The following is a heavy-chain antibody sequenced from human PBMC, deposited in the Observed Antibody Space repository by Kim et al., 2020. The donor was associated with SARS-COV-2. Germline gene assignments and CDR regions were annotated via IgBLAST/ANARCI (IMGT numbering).Heavy chain of an antibody. CDR3: ARDQEPLHCSGGSCYGVWFDP. V-gene: IGHV4-4*02. Sequence: SETLSLTCAVSGGSISSSNWWSWVRQPPGKGLEWIGEIYHSGSTNYNPSLKSRVTISVDKSKNQFSLKLSSVTAADTAVYYCARDQEPLHCSGGSCYGVWFDPWGQGTLVTVSS. D-gene: IGHD2-15*01. CDR2: IYHSGST. CDR1: GGSISSSNW. J-gene: IGHJ5*02.